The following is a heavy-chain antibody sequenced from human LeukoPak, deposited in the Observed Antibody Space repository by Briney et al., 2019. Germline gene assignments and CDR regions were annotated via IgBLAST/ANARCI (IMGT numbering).Heavy chain of an antibody. CDR1: GYTFTSYG. CDR2: ICAYNGNT. Sequence: GASVKVSCTASGYTFTSYGTSWVRHAPGQGLEWMGWICAYNGNTNYAQKLQGRVTMTTDKSTSTAYMELRSLRSDDRVLYYCARARAHFFTMFRGMDWFDPWGQGTLVTGSS. J-gene: IGHJ5*02. V-gene: IGHV1-18*01. CDR3: ARARAHFFTMFRGMDWFDP. D-gene: IGHD3-10*01.